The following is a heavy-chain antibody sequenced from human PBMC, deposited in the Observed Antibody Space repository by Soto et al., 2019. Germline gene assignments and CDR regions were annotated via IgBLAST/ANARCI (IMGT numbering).Heavy chain of an antibody. Sequence: SGPTLVNPTETLTLTCSVPGFSLTNGRMGVSWIRQPPGKALEWLAHFFSDAERSYSTSMQRRLNMYKDSSGSQVVLTMTNMAPSDTATYFCARMDGDYNYYGLDVWGHGIAVTVSS. D-gene: IGHD4-17*01. J-gene: IGHJ6*02. CDR2: FFSDAER. V-gene: IGHV2-26*01. CDR1: GFSLTNGRMG. CDR3: ARMDGDYNYYGLDV.